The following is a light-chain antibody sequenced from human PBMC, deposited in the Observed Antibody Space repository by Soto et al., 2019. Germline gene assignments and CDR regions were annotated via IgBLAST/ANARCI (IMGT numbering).Light chain of an antibody. V-gene: IGLV2-14*03. CDR1: SSDVGGYNY. J-gene: IGLJ2*01. CDR3: SSYTSRNTLV. Sequence: QSVLTQPASVSGSPGQSITISCTGTSSDVGGYNYVPWYQQHPGKAPKLMIYDVSNRPSGVSNRFSGSKSGNTASLTISGLQAEDEADYYCSSYTSRNTLVFGGGTKLTVL. CDR2: DVS.